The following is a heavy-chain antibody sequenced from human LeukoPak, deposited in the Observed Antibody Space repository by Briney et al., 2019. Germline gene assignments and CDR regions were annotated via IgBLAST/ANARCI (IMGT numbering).Heavy chain of an antibody. CDR3: AREFSGYAFDI. J-gene: IGHJ3*02. Sequence: GGSLRLSCAASGFTFCTYGIHWVRLAPGKGLEWVAVISDDGTRKYYADSVQGRFTISRDNSRNTLYLQMNSLRAEDMAVYYCAREFSGYAFDIWGQGTMVTVSS. D-gene: IGHD5-12*01. CDR2: ISDDGTRK. V-gene: IGHV3-30*03. CDR1: GFTFCTYG.